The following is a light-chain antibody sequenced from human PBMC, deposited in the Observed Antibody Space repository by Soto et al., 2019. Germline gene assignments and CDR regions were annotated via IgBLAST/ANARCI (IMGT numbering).Light chain of an antibody. J-gene: IGKJ3*01. Sequence: DIELTQSPGTLSLSPGDRATLSCRASQNVTTFYLAWYQQKPGQPPRLLIYGASSRATGIPDRFSGGGSGTEFTLTISRLEPEDFAVYYCQHFRRSPPVTFGPGTKVDIK. CDR1: QNVTTFY. CDR3: QHFRRSPPVT. CDR2: GAS. V-gene: IGKV3-20*01.